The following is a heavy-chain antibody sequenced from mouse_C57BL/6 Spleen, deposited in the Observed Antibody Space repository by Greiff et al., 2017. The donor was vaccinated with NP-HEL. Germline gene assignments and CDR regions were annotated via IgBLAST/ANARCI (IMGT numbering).Heavy chain of an antibody. CDR1: GYTFTSYW. D-gene: IGHD1-1*01. V-gene: IGHV1-7*01. J-gene: IGHJ4*01. CDR2: INPSSGCT. Sequence: VMLLESGAELVKPGASVKLSCKASGYTFTSYWLHWVKQRLGQGLEWIGFINPSSGCTKYNQKFKDKATLTADKSSSTAYMQLSSLTYEDSAVYDCARGGYYGRRTRTGAMDYWGQGTTVTVSS. CDR3: ARGGYYGRRTRTGAMDY.